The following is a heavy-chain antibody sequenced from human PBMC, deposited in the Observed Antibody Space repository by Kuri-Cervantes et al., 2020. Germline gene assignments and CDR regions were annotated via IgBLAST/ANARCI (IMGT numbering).Heavy chain of an antibody. V-gene: IGHV1-2*02. CDR3: ARGLGSGSYYYYYYGMDV. CDR2: INPNSGGT. CDR1: GGTFSSYT. Sequence: ASVKVSCKASGGTFSSYTISWVRQAPGQGLEWMGWINPNSGGTNYAQKFQGRVTMTRDTSISTAYMELSSLRSEDTAVYYCARGLGSGSYYYYYYGMDVWGQGTTVTVSS. D-gene: IGHD3-10*01. J-gene: IGHJ6*02.